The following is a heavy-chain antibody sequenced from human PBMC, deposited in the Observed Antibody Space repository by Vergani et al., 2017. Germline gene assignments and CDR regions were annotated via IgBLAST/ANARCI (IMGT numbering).Heavy chain of an antibody. CDR3: ASPLXIWFGEPEGGGMDG. CDR1: GFTFSSYS. J-gene: IGHJ6*02. Sequence: EVQLVESGGGLVKPGGSLRLSCAASGFTFSSYSMNWVRQAPGKGLEWVSSISSSSSYIYYADSVKGRFTISRDNAKNSLYLQMNSLRAEDTAVYYCASPLXIWFGEPEGGGMDGWGQGP. CDR2: ISSSSSYI. V-gene: IGHV3-21*01. D-gene: IGHD3-10*01.